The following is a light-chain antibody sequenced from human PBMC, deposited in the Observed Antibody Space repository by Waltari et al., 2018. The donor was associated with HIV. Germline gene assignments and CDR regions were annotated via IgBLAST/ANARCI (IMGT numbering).Light chain of an antibody. J-gene: IGKJ2*02. CDR3: QHRSNWPPST. CDR2: DAF. V-gene: IGKV3-11*01. Sequence: EMLLTQYPATLSLSAGERATRSCRASQAVSNFLAWYQPKPGQAPRLLIYDAFKRATDIPDRFSGSGSGADFTLTISSLEPEDFAVYYCQHRSNWPPSTFGQGTKLEI. CDR1: QAVSNF.